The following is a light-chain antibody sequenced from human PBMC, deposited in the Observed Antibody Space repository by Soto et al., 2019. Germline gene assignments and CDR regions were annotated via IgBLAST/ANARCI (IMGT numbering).Light chain of an antibody. CDR1: QSFHTNY. CDR3: QHYHSSPGFP. J-gene: IGKJ4*01. CDR2: GAS. V-gene: IGKV3-20*01. Sequence: EIVLTQSPGTLSLSPGERATLSCRASQSFHTNYLAWYQHRPGQAPRLLIYGASIMASGIPERFCGRGSGTDFPLTISRLESEDSAVYYCQHYHSSPGFPFGGGTKLEIK.